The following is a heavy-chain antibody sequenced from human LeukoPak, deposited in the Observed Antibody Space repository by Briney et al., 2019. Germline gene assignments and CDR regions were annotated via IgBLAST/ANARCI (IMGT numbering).Heavy chain of an antibody. CDR3: ARDSYYYDSSLYYYGMDV. J-gene: IGHJ6*02. D-gene: IGHD3-22*01. CDR2: ITASGTAM. Sequence: GGSLRLSCAASGFTFSSYSMNWVRQAPGKGLEWVSHITASGTAMFYADSVKGRFTISRDNAKNSLYLQMNSLRDEDTAVYYCARDSYYYDSSLYYYGMDVWGQGTTVTVSS. CDR1: GFTFSSYS. V-gene: IGHV3-48*02.